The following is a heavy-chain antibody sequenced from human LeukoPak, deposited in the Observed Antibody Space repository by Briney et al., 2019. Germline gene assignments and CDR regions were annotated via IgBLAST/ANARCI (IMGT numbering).Heavy chain of an antibody. D-gene: IGHD5-12*01. V-gene: IGHV1-2*02. CDR3: ARMVATTFYYYYYMDV. CDR2: INPNSGGT. J-gene: IGHJ6*03. Sequence: ASVKVSCKASGYTFTGYYMHWVRQAPGQGLEWMGWINPNSGGTNYAQKLQGRVTMTTDTSTSTAYMGLRSLRSDDTAVYYCARMVATTFYYYYYMDVWGKGTTVTISS. CDR1: GYTFTGYY.